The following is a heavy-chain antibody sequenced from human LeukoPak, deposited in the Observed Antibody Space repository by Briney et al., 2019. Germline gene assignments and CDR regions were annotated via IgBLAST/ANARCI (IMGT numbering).Heavy chain of an antibody. CDR3: SRNGLVWFGELSNYYYYYGMDV. Sequence: GGSLRLSCAASGFTFSSYGMHWVRQAPGKGLEWVAVIWYDGSNKYYADSVKGRFTISRDNSKNTLYLQMNSLRAEDTAVYYCSRNGLVWFGELSNYYYYYGMDVWGQSTAVTVSS. D-gene: IGHD3-10*01. CDR2: IWYDGSNK. J-gene: IGHJ6*02. V-gene: IGHV3-33*01. CDR1: GFTFSSYG.